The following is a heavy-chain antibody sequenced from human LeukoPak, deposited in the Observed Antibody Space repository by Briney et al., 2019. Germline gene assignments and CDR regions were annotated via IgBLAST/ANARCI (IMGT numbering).Heavy chain of an antibody. CDR3: VRGYSGSFLDY. CDR2: INSDGSIA. J-gene: IGHJ4*02. D-gene: IGHD1-26*01. Sequence: QPGGSLRLSCAASGFTFSSYWMHWVRQAPGMGLVWVSRINSDGSIAIYADSVKGRFTISRDNAKNTLSLQMSSLRAEDTAVYYCVRGYSGSFLDYWGQGTLVTVSS. V-gene: IGHV3-74*01. CDR1: GFTFSSYW.